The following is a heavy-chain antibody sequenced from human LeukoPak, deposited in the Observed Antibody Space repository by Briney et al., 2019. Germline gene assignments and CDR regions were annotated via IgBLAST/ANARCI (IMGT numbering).Heavy chain of an antibody. CDR2: IYYSGST. D-gene: IGHD7-27*01. V-gene: IGHV4-39*01. CDR1: GGSISSSSYY. J-gene: IGHJ4*02. CDR3: ARVGRTGPFNY. Sequence: SETLSLTCTVSGGSISSSSYYCGWIRQPPGKGLEWIGSIYYSGSTYYNPSLKSRVTISVDTSKNQFSLKLSSVTAADTAVYYCARVGRTGPFNYGGQGTLVTVSS.